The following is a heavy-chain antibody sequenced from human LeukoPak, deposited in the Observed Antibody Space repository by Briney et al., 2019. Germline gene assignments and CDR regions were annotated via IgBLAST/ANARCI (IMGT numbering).Heavy chain of an antibody. CDR3: ARVAAAVPDF. Sequence: GGSLRLSCVVSGFTFSNSTMHWVRQAPGKGLEWVANIKQDGSEKYYVDSVKGRFTLSRDNAKNSVDLQMNSLRADDTAVYYCARVAAAVPDFWGQGTLVTVSS. J-gene: IGHJ4*02. CDR1: GFTFSNST. V-gene: IGHV3-7*04. CDR2: IKQDGSEK. D-gene: IGHD6-13*01.